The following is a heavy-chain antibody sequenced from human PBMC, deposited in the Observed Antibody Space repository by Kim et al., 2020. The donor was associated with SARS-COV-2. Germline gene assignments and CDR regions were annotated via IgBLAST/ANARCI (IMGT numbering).Heavy chain of an antibody. J-gene: IGHJ4*02. D-gene: IGHD3-22*01. V-gene: IGHV3-30*04. CDR2: ISYDGSNK. Sequence: GGSLRLSCAASGFTFSSYGMHWVRQAPGKGLEWVAVISYDGSNKYYADSVKGRFTISRDNSKNTLYLQMNSLRAEDTAVYYCASPFIYYDSSGYYEGPRDWGQGTLVTVSS. CDR3: ASPFIYYDSSGYYEGPRD. CDR1: GFTFSSYG.